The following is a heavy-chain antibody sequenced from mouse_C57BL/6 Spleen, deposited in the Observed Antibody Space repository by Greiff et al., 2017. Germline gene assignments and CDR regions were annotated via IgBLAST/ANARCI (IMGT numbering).Heavy chain of an antibody. V-gene: IGHV1-26*01. CDR3: ARSPFYYDYDSAMDY. CDR1: GYTFTDYY. Sequence: VQLQQSGPELVKPGASVKISCKASGYTFTDYYMNWVKQSHGKSLEWIGDINPNNGGTSYNQKFKGKATLTVDKSSSTAYMELRSLTSEDSAVYYCARSPFYYDYDSAMDYWGQGTSVTVSS. D-gene: IGHD2-4*01. J-gene: IGHJ4*01. CDR2: INPNNGGT.